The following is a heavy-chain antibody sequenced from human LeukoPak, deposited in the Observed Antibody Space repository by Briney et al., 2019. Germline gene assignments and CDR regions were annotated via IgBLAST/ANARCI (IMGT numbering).Heavy chain of an antibody. V-gene: IGHV1-69*13. CDR2: IIPIFGTA. J-gene: IGHJ4*02. D-gene: IGHD3-3*01. Sequence: SVKVSCKASGGTFSSYAISWVRQAPGQGLEWMGGIIPIFGTANYAQKFQGRVTITADESTSTAYMELSSLGSEDTAVYYCARSLRDFWSGFDYWGQGTLVTVSS. CDR1: GGTFSSYA. CDR3: ARSLRDFWSGFDY.